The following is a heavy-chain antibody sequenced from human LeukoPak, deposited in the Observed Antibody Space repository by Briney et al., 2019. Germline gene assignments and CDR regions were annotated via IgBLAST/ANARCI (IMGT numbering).Heavy chain of an antibody. CDR2: IYYSGST. J-gene: IGHJ4*02. CDR1: GGSISSGDYY. V-gene: IGHV4-30-4*01. Sequence: SETLSLTCAVSGGSISSGDYYWSWIRQPPGKGLEWIGYIYYSGSTYYNPSLKSRVTISVDMSKNQFSLKLSSVTAADTAVYYCARVDYDFWSGYTEGLDYWGQGTLVTVSS. D-gene: IGHD3-3*01. CDR3: ARVDYDFWSGYTEGLDY.